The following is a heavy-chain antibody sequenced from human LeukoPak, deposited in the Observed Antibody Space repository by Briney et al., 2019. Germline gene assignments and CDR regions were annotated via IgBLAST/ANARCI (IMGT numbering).Heavy chain of an antibody. D-gene: IGHD3-16*01. CDR1: APSIRNDT. J-gene: IGHJ4*02. CDR3: ATAGGWYRFEY. Sequence: SATLSLTCTLFAPSIRNDTTSSIRPPPGKGLEWIGYIYYGGTTPYNPSLKSRVIISLDTSKNQISLKRRSMTAADTAVYYFATAGGWYRFEYWGQGTLVTVSS. CDR2: IYYGGTT. V-gene: IGHV4-59*08.